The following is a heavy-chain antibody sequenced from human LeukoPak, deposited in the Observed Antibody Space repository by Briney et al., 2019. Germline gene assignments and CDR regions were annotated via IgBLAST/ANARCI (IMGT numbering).Heavy chain of an antibody. CDR1: GYTFTDYY. CDR2: VDPEDGET. CDR3: ATWGVVAATVIFDY. Sequence: ASVKVSCKVSGYTFTDYYMHWVQQAPGKGLEWMGLVDPEDGETMYAEKFQGRGTITADTSTDTAYMELSSLRSEDTAVYYCATWGVVAATVIFDYWGQGTLVTVSS. D-gene: IGHD2-15*01. V-gene: IGHV1-69-2*01. J-gene: IGHJ4*02.